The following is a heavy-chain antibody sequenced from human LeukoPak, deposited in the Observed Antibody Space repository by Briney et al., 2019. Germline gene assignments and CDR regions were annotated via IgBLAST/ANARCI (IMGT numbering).Heavy chain of an antibody. CDR3: ARHTGFGRTRAMYCMDV. J-gene: IGHJ6*03. Sequence: SETLSLTCTVSGGSFSSTNYFWGWIRQPPGKGLEWIGTIYFGGSGGTYYNPSLRSRVTISVDTSKNQFSLNLSSVTAADTAIYYCARHTGFGRTRAMYCMDVWGKGTTVTISS. CDR2: IYFGGSGGT. V-gene: IGHV4-39*01. D-gene: IGHD3-10*01. CDR1: GGSFSSTNYF.